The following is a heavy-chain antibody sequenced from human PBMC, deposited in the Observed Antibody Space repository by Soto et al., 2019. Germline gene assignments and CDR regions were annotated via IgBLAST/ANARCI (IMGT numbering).Heavy chain of an antibody. J-gene: IGHJ2*01. CDR1: GFSFSAYW. Sequence: EVQLVESGGGLVQPGGSLRLSCEASGFSFSAYWMSWVRQAPGKGLEWVVNIKQDGSEQYYVDSVKGRFTISRNNAKNSLYLQMNSLRAEDTAVFYCARDFDVWGRGTLVTVSS. CDR2: IKQDGSEQ. V-gene: IGHV3-7*01. CDR3: ARDFDV.